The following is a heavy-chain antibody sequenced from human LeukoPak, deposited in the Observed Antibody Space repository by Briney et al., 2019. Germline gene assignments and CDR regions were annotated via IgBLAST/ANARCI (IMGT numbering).Heavy chain of an antibody. CDR3: ARLALGTTVTVLDYFDY. CDR1: GGSISSYY. V-gene: IGHV4-59*08. Sequence: SETLSLTCTASGGSISSYYWSWIRQPPGKGLEWIGYIYHSGSTDYNPSLKSRVTISVDTSKNQFSLKLSSVTAADTAVSYCARLALGTTVTVLDYFDYWGQGSLVTVSS. CDR2: IYHSGST. J-gene: IGHJ4*02. D-gene: IGHD4-17*01.